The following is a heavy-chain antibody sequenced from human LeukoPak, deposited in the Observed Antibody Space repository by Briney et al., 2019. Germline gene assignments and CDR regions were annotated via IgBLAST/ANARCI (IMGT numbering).Heavy chain of an antibody. CDR2: INPNSGGT. CDR3: AITMVRGALLNFDY. V-gene: IGHV1-2*02. D-gene: IGHD3-10*01. Sequence: ASVKVSCKASGYTFTGYYMHWARQDPGQGLEWMGWINPNSGGTNYAQKFQGRVTMTRDTSISTAYMELSRLRSDDTAVYYCAITMVRGALLNFDYWGQGTLVTVSS. CDR1: GYTFTGYY. J-gene: IGHJ4*02.